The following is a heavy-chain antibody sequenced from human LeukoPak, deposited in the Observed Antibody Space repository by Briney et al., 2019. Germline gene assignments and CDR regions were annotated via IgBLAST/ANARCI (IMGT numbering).Heavy chain of an antibody. CDR1: GYTLTELS. CDR2: FDPEDGET. J-gene: IGHJ4*02. D-gene: IGHD3-10*01. Sequence: ASVTVSCTVSGYTLTELSMHWVRQAPGKGLEWMGGFDPEDGETIYAQKFQGRVTMTEDTSTDTAYMELNSLRAEDTAVYYCAKSPVAGSYWGQGTLVTVSS. CDR3: AKSPVAGSY. V-gene: IGHV1-24*01.